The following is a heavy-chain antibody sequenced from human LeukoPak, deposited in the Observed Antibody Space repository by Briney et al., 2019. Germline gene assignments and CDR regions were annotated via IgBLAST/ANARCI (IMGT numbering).Heavy chain of an antibody. CDR3: ARDNNQGMGWFDP. CDR2: ISYDGSDK. CDR1: GFTFSSCG. V-gene: IGHV3-30*03. Sequence: PGRSLRLSCGASGFTFSSCGMHWVRQAPGKGLEWVAAISYDGSDKYYADSVKGRFTISRDNSKNTLFLQMNSLRAEDTAVYFCARDNNQGMGWFDPWGQGTLVTVSS. J-gene: IGHJ5*02. D-gene: IGHD1-14*01.